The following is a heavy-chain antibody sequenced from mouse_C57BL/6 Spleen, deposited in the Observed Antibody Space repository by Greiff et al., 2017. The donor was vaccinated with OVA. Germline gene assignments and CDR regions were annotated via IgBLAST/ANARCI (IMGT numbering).Heavy chain of an antibody. CDR3: AGDYYGSAYYAMDY. Sequence: ESGPGLVQPSQSLSITCTVSGFSLTSYGVHWVRQSPGKGLEWLGVIWSGGSTDYNAAFISRLSISKDNSKSQVFFKMNSLQADDTAIYYCAGDYYGSAYYAMDYWGQGTSVTVSS. CDR1: GFSLTSYG. J-gene: IGHJ4*01. CDR2: IWSGGST. V-gene: IGHV2-2*01. D-gene: IGHD1-1*01.